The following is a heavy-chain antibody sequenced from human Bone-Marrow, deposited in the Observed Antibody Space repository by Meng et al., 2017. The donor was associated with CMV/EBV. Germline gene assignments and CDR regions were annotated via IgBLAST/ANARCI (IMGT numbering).Heavy chain of an antibody. CDR3: ASSIEGWYSGGGGYSFDY. Sequence: SETLSLTCTVSGGSISSGSSYWSWIRQPPGKGLEWIGYIHYSGTTYYNPSLQTRATISVDTSKNQFSLKLSSVTAADTAVYSCASSIEGWYSGGGGYSFDYWGQGTLVTVSS. D-gene: IGHD2-15*01. CDR1: GGSISSGSSY. V-gene: IGHV4-30-4*08. J-gene: IGHJ4*02. CDR2: IHYSGTT.